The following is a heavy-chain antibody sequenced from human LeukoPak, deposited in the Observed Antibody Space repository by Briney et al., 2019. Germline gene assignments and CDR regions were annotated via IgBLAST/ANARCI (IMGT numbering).Heavy chain of an antibody. CDR1: GYTFTTFG. CDR2: INTKTGNP. V-gene: IGHV7-4-1*02. D-gene: IGHD6-13*01. Sequence: ASVKVSCKASGYTFTTFGINWLRQAPGQGLEWMGWINTKTGNPRYDQGFTGRFVFSLDTPVSTAYLEISSLKAEDTAVYFCAKDPPYTSTWPDALDAWGQGTMVTVSS. J-gene: IGHJ3*01. CDR3: AKDPPYTSTWPDALDA.